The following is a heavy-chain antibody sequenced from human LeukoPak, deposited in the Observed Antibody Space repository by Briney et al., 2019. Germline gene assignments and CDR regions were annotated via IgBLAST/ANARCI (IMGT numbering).Heavy chain of an antibody. J-gene: IGHJ6*03. V-gene: IGHV3-23*01. CDR2: ISGSGGST. Sequence: GGSLRLSCAASGFTFSSYAMSWVRQAPGKGMEWVSAISGSGGSTYYADSVKGRFTIYRDNSKNTLYLQMNSLRAEDTAVYYCARGALYYMDVWGKGTTVTISS. CDR1: GFTFSSYA. CDR3: ARGALYYMDV.